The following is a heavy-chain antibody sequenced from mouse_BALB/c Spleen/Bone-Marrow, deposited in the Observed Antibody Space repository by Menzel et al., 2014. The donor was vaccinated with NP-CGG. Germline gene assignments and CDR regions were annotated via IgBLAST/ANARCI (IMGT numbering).Heavy chain of an antibody. Sequence: EVKLVESGGGLVQPGGSRKLSCAASGFTFSSFGMHWIRQAPEKGLEWVAYISSGSNTIYYEDTVKGRFTISRDNPKNTLFLQMTSLRPEDTAMYYCARRGTMITAGPFAYWGQGTLVTVSA. V-gene: IGHV5-17*02. CDR2: ISSGSNTI. CDR1: GFTFSSFG. D-gene: IGHD2-4*01. CDR3: ARRGTMITAGPFAY. J-gene: IGHJ3*01.